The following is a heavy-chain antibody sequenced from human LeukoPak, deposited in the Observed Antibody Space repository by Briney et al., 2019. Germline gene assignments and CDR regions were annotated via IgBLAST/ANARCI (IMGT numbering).Heavy chain of an antibody. CDR2: ISWNSGSI. D-gene: IGHD3-10*01. Sequence: GGSLRLSCAASGFTFDDYAMHWVRQAPGKGLEWVSGISWNSGSIGYADSVKGRFTISRDNAKNSLYLQMNSLRAEDMALYYCTIDHILSSGSYYNPSWFDPWGQGTLVTVSS. CDR1: GFTFDDYA. J-gene: IGHJ5*02. CDR3: TIDHILSSGSYYNPSWFDP. V-gene: IGHV3-9*03.